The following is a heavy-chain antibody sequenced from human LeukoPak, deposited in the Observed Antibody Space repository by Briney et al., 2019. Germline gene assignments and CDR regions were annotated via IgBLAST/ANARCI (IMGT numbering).Heavy chain of an antibody. J-gene: IGHJ3*02. Sequence: GGSLRLSCTASGFTFGDYAMSWVRQAPGKGLEWVGFIRSKAYGGTTEYAASVKGRFTISRDDSKSIAYLQMNSLKTEDTAVYYCTRSPGVTMVRGVDDAFDIWGQGTMVTVSS. D-gene: IGHD3-10*01. CDR1: GFTFGDYA. CDR3: TRSPGVTMVRGVDDAFDI. CDR2: IRSKAYGGTT. V-gene: IGHV3-49*04.